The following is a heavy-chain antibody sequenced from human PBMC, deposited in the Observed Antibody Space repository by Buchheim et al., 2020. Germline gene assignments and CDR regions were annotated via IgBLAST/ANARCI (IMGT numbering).Heavy chain of an antibody. CDR1: GGSISSYY. Sequence: QVQLQESGPGLVKPSETLSLTCTVSGGSISSYYWSWIRQPPGKGLEWIGYIYYSGSTNYNPSLKSRVTISVDTSKNQFSLKLSSVTAADTAVYYCARGRLYYDYVWGSYRPGPNWFDPWGQGTL. CDR2: IYYSGST. J-gene: IGHJ5*02. D-gene: IGHD3-16*02. V-gene: IGHV4-59*08. CDR3: ARGRLYYDYVWGSYRPGPNWFDP.